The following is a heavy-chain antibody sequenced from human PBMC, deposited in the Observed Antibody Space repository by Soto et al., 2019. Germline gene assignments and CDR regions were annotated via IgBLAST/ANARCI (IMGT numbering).Heavy chain of an antibody. D-gene: IGHD2-21*02. V-gene: IGHV4-59*01. CDR3: ARGARAYCGGDCYYRFDP. Sequence: SETLSLTSTVSGGSMSSYYCSWLRQPPGRGLEWIGYIYYSGSTNYNPSLKSRVTISTDTSKSQFSLELRSVTAADTAVYYCARGARAYCGGDCYYRFDPWGQGTLVTVSS. CDR1: GGSMSSYY. CDR2: IYYSGST. J-gene: IGHJ5*02.